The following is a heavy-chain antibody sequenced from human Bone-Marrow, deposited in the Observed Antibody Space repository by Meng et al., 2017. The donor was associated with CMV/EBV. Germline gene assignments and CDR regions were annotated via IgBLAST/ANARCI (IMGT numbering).Heavy chain of an antibody. D-gene: IGHD3-3*01. CDR2: IIPILGIA. CDR1: GGTFSSYT. J-gene: IGHJ6*02. V-gene: IGHV1-69*04. CDR3: ARDQVFWSGYPFYYGMDV. Sequence: SVKVSCKASGGTFSSYTISWVRQAPGQGLEWMGRIIPILGIANYAQKFQGRVTITADKSTSTAYMELSSLRSEDTAVYYCARDQVFWSGYPFYYGMDVWGQGTTVTVSS.